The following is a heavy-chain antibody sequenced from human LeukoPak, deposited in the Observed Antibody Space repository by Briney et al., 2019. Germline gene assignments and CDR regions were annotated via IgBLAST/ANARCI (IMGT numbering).Heavy chain of an antibody. CDR1: GGSISSGSYY. J-gene: IGHJ4*02. D-gene: IGHD1-26*01. CDR2: IPTSGST. Sequence: SETLSLTCTVSGGSISSGSYYWTWIRQPAGKGLEWIGRIPTSGSTNYNPSLKSRITISIDTSKNQFSLKLSSVTAADTALYYCARDSTTTWYGQDYWGQGTLVTVSS. CDR3: ARDSTTTWYGQDY. V-gene: IGHV4-61*02.